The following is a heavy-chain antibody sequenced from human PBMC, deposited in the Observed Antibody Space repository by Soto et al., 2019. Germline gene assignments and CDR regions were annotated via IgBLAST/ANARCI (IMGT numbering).Heavy chain of an antibody. J-gene: IGHJ4*02. D-gene: IGHD5-12*01. CDR1: GGTFSSYT. CDR3: ARDIDGYNRVDY. V-gene: IGHV1-69*08. Sequence: QVQLVQSGAEVKKPGSSVKVSCKASGGTFSSYTISWVRQAPGQGLEWMGRIIPILGIANYAQKFQGRVTITADKSTSTAYMELSSLRCEDTSVYYFARDIDGYNRVDYWGQGTLVTVSS. CDR2: IIPILGIA.